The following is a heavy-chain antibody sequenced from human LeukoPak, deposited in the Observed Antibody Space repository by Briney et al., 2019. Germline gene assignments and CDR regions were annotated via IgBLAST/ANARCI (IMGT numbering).Heavy chain of an antibody. CDR1: GFTFSSYA. J-gene: IGHJ4*02. CDR3: AKDRRQTGTTATYPD. V-gene: IGHV3-23*01. CDR2: TSGSGGST. D-gene: IGHD1-7*01. Sequence: GGSLRLSCAASGFTFSSYAMSWVRQAPGKGLEWVSATSGSGGSTYYADFVKGRFTISRDNSKNTLYLQMDSLRAEDTAVYYCAKDRRQTGTTATYPDWGQGTLVTVSS.